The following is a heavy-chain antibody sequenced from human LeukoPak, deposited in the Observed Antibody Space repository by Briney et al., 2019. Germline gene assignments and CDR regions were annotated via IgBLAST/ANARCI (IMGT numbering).Heavy chain of an antibody. V-gene: IGHV3-7*03. D-gene: IGHD2-21*02. CDR1: GFTFNNYW. Sequence: GGSLRLSCAASGFTFNNYWMSWVRQAPEKGLEWVANIKQDGIDKYYVDSVKGRFTISRDNAKNSLFLQMNSLGAEDTAIYYCARGRDSDCLDYWGQGTLVTVSS. CDR3: ARGRDSDCLDY. CDR2: IKQDGIDK. J-gene: IGHJ4*02.